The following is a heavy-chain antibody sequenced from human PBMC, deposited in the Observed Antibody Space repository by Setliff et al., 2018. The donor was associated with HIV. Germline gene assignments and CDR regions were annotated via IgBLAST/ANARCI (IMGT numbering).Heavy chain of an antibody. CDR1: GGSYSSTFHY. V-gene: IGHV4-39*02. Sequence: SETLSLTCTASGGSYSSTFHYWVWIRQPPGKGLEWVGSIYHDGNTYYNPSLESRVTISADTSETHFSLRLTSATAADTGVYFCARRDLTSVPAWGRGTLVTVSS. CDR2: IYHDGNT. J-gene: IGHJ5*02. D-gene: IGHD3-10*01. CDR3: ARRDLTSVPA.